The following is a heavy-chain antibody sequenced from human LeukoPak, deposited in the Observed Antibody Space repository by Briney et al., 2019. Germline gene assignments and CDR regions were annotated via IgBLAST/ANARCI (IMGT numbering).Heavy chain of an antibody. CDR3: AKDLRGYSYTIDY. V-gene: IGHV3-23*01. CDR1: GFTFSSYA. Sequence: GGSLRLSCAASGFTFSSYAMGWVRQAPGKGLEWVSAISGSGGSTYYADSVKGRFTISRDNSKNTLYLQMNSLRAEDTAVYYCAKDLRGYSYTIDYWGQGTLVTVSS. D-gene: IGHD5-18*01. J-gene: IGHJ4*02. CDR2: ISGSGGST.